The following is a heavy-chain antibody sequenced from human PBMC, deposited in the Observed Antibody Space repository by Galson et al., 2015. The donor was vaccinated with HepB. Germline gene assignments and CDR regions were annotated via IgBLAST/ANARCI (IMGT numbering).Heavy chain of an antibody. D-gene: IGHD6-19*01. Sequence: SETLSLTCAVYGGSFGGYYWSWIRQPPGKGLEWIGEINHSGSTNYNPSLKSRVTISVDTSKNQFSLKLSSVTAADTAVYYCARGRQWLVLPHFDYWGQGTLVTVSS. CDR1: GGSFGGYY. CDR3: ARGRQWLVLPHFDY. V-gene: IGHV4-34*01. CDR2: INHSGST. J-gene: IGHJ4*02.